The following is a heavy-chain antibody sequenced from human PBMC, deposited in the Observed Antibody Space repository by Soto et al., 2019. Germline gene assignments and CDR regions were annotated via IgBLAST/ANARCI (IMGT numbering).Heavy chain of an antibody. CDR1: GFTFSSYW. CDR3: ARAGYCSSTSCYHYFDY. V-gene: IGHV3-74*01. CDR2: INSDGSST. Sequence: SLRLSCAASGFTFSSYWMHWVRQAPGKGLVWVSRINSDGSSTSYADSVKGRFTISRDNAKNTLYLQMNSLRAEDTAVYYCARAGYCSSTSCYHYFDYWGQGTLVSVSS. J-gene: IGHJ4*02. D-gene: IGHD2-2*01.